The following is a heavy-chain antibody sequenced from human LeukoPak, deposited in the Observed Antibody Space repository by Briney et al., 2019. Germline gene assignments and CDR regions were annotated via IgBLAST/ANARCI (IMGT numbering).Heavy chain of an antibody. CDR2: ITGSGGNT. Sequence: PGGSLRLSCAASGFTFSNYAMSWVRQAPGKGLEWVSAITGSGGNTYYADSVKGRFTISRDNSKNTVFLQMNSLRAEDTAVYYCAKGKSGSSGAFDIWGQGTMVTVSP. V-gene: IGHV3-23*01. CDR1: GFTFSNYA. D-gene: IGHD1-26*01. CDR3: AKGKSGSSGAFDI. J-gene: IGHJ3*02.